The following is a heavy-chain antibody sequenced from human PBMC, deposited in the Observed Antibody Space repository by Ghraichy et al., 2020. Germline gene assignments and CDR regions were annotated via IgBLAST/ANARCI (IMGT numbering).Heavy chain of an antibody. CDR1: GGSISSSSYY. CDR2: IYYSGST. Sequence: SETLSLTCTVSGGSISSSSYYWGWIRQPPGKGLEWIGSIYYSGSTYYNPSLKSRVTISVDTSKNQFSLKLSSVTAADTAVYYCARRLPTVFGVVADSFDFCGLGTLVTVS. D-gene: IGHD3-3*01. CDR3: ARRLPTVFGVVADSFDF. V-gene: IGHV4-39*01. J-gene: IGHJ4*02.